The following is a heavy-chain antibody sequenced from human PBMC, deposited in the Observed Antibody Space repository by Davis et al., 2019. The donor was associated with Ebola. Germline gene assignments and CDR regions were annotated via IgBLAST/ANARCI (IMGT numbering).Heavy chain of an antibody. CDR2: INSDGSTT. Sequence: GESLKISCAASGFTFSSYWMHWVRQAPGKGLVWVSRINSDGSTTRYADSVQGRFTISRDNAKNSLYLQMNSLRAEDTALYYCAKDTRRYCSGGSCPLFDPWGQGTLVTVSS. D-gene: IGHD2-15*01. CDR3: AKDTRRYCSGGSCPLFDP. CDR1: GFTFSSYW. J-gene: IGHJ5*02. V-gene: IGHV3-74*01.